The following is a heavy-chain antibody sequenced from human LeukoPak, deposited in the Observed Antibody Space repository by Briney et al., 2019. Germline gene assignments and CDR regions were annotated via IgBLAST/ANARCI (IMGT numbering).Heavy chain of an antibody. Sequence: GESLKISCKGSGYSFNSYRIGWVRQMPGKGLEWMGIIYPGDSDTRYSPSFQGQVTISADKSISTAYLQWSSLKASDSAMYYCARGGSYYSDWFDPWGQGTPVTVSS. D-gene: IGHD1-26*01. J-gene: IGHJ5*02. CDR3: ARGGSYYSDWFDP. CDR1: GYSFNSYR. CDR2: IYPGDSDT. V-gene: IGHV5-51*01.